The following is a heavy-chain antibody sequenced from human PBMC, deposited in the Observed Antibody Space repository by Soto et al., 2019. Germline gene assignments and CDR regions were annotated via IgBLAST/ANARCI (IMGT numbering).Heavy chain of an antibody. CDR1: GYTFTDYG. Sequence: ASVKVSWKASGYTFTDYGILWLRQAPGQGLEWMGWISIYYGNTDYSQKLQGRVTMTRDISTSTAYMELTSLRSDDTAVYYCAILPSEIYEYDFWGQGTPVPSP. CDR3: AILPSEIYEYDF. J-gene: IGHJ4*02. D-gene: IGHD5-12*01. CDR2: ISIYYGNT. V-gene: IGHV1-18*01.